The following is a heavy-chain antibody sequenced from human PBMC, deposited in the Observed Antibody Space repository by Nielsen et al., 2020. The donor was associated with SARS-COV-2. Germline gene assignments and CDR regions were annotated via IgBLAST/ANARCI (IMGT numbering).Heavy chain of an antibody. J-gene: IGHJ3*02. Sequence: GGSLRLSCAASEFTFSSYGMHWVRQAPGKGLEWVAVIWYDGSNKYYADSVKGRFTISRDNSKNTLYLQMNSLRAEDTAVYYCARGQNMEPDAFDIWGQGTMVTVSS. CDR1: EFTFSSYG. D-gene: IGHD1-1*01. CDR3: ARGQNMEPDAFDI. CDR2: IWYDGSNK. V-gene: IGHV3-33*01.